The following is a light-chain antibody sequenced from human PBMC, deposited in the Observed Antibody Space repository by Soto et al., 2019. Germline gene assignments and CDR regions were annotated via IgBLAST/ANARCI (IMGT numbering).Light chain of an antibody. CDR1: QGISSY. CDR3: QQYNSYSPWT. CDR2: DAS. V-gene: IGKV1-13*02. J-gene: IGKJ1*01. Sequence: IQLTQSPSSLSASVGDRVTITCRVSQGISSYLNWYRQKPGKVPNLLIYDASNLGSGVPSRFSGSGSGTEFTLTISSLQPGDSATYYCQQYNSYSPWTFGQGTKVDIK.